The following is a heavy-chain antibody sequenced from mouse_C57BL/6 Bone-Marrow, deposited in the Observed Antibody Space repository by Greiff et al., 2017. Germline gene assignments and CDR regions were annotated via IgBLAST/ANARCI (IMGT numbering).Heavy chain of an antibody. CDR1: GFNIKDDY. Sequence: EVMLVESGAELVRPGASVKLSCTASGFNIKDDYMHWVKQRPEQGLEWIGWIDPENGDTEYASKFQGKATITADTSSNTAYLQLSSLTSEDTAVYYCTHYGSSLTMDYWGQGTSVTVSS. J-gene: IGHJ4*01. D-gene: IGHD1-1*01. V-gene: IGHV14-4*01. CDR3: THYGSSLTMDY. CDR2: IDPENGDT.